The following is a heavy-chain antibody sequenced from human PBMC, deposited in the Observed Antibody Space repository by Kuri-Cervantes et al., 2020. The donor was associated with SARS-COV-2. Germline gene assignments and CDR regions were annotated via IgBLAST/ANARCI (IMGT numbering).Heavy chain of an antibody. V-gene: IGHV3-43*02. CDR1: GFTFDDYA. J-gene: IGHJ4*02. CDR2: ISGDGGST. CDR3: AKEQLWLFDY. D-gene: IGHD5-18*01. Sequence: GESLKISCAASGFTFDDYAIHWVRQAPGKGLEWVSLISGDGGSTYYADSVKGRFTISRDNSKNTLYLQMNSLRAEDTAVYYCAKEQLWLFDYWGQGTLVTVSS.